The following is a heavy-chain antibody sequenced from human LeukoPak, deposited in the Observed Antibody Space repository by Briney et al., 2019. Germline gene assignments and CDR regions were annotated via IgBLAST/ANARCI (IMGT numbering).Heavy chain of an antibody. Sequence: SETLSLTCTVSGGSISSYYWSWIRQPPGKGLEWIGYIYYSGSTNYNPSLKSRVTISVDTSKNQFSLKLSSVTAADTAVYYCARSHGSSWYEVGYYYYYYMDVWGKGTTVTVSS. V-gene: IGHV4-59*01. J-gene: IGHJ6*03. CDR2: IYYSGST. CDR3: ARSHGSSWYEVGYYYYYYMDV. D-gene: IGHD6-13*01. CDR1: GGSISSYY.